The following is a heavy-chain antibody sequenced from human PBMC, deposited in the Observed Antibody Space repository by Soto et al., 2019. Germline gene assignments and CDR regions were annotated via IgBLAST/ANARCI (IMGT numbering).Heavy chain of an antibody. V-gene: IGHV3-23*01. CDR2: ISGSGGST. D-gene: IGHD2-2*01. Sequence: GGSLRLSCAASGFTFSSYAMSWVRQAPGKGLEWVSAISGSGGSTYYADSVKGRFTISRDNSKNTLYLQMNSLRAEDTAVYYCAKYISAPLITRQVPNWFDPWGQGTLVTVSS. CDR1: GFTFSSYA. J-gene: IGHJ5*02. CDR3: AKYISAPLITRQVPNWFDP.